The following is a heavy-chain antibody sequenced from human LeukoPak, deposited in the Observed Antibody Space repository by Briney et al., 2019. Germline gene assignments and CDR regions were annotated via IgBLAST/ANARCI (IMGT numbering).Heavy chain of an antibody. Sequence: GGPLRLLCAASGFPFSSYGMHWVRQAPGKGLEWVAFIRYDGSNKYYADSVKGRFTISRDNSKNTLYLQMNSLRAEDTAVYYCAKEAVLRPSPYYMDVWGKGTTVTISS. J-gene: IGHJ6*03. CDR2: IRYDGSNK. V-gene: IGHV3-30*02. CDR3: AKEAVLRPSPYYMDV. CDR1: GFPFSSYG. D-gene: IGHD3-3*01.